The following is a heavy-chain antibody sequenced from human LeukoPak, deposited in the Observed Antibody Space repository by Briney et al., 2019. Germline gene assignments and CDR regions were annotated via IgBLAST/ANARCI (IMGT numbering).Heavy chain of an antibody. D-gene: IGHD4-17*01. CDR2: IIPIFGTA. V-gene: IGHV1-69*13. Sequence: SVKVSCKASGGTFSSYAISWVRQAPGQGLEWMGGIIPIFGTANYAQKFQGRVTIAADESTSTAYMELSSLRSEDTAVYYCARDRNDYGDYGWFDPWGQGTLVTVSS. CDR3: ARDRNDYGDYGWFDP. J-gene: IGHJ5*02. CDR1: GGTFSSYA.